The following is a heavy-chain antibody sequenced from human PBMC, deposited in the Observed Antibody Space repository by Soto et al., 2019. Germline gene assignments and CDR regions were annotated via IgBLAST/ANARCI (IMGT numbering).Heavy chain of an antibody. Sequence: QVQLVQSGDEVKEPGASVKVSCKTSGYTFTSYGISWVRQAPGQGLEWMGWITAYNGNTNYAQKFQGRVTMTTDTATXXAYMELRSLRSDDTAVYYCAREVPRCSTTSCYLGYWGQGTLVTVSS. CDR1: GYTFTSYG. CDR2: ITAYNGNT. V-gene: IGHV1-18*01. D-gene: IGHD2-2*01. CDR3: AREVPRCSTTSCYLGY. J-gene: IGHJ4*02.